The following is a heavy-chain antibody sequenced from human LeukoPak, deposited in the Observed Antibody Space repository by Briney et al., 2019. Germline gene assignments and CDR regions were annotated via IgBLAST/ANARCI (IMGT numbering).Heavy chain of an antibody. Sequence: PGGSLRLSCAASGFTFSSYWMHWVRQAPGKGLVWASRINSDGSSTSYADSVKGRFTISRDNAKNTLYLQMNSLRAEDTAVYYCARDLGQWLVRGHYFDYWGQGTLVTVSS. CDR2: INSDGSST. J-gene: IGHJ4*02. CDR1: GFTFSSYW. CDR3: ARDLGQWLVRGHYFDY. D-gene: IGHD6-19*01. V-gene: IGHV3-74*01.